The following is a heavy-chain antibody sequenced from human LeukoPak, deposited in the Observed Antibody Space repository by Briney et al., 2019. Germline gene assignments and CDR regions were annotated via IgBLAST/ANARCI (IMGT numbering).Heavy chain of an antibody. J-gene: IGHJ5*02. Sequence: SDTLSLTCAVSGYSISSGYYWGWIRQPRGKGLEWIGSIYHSGSTYYNPSLKSRVTISVDTSKNQFSLKLSSVTAADTAVYYCARQLTTLTLGWFDPWGQGTLVTVSS. V-gene: IGHV4-38-2*01. CDR3: ARQLTTLTLGWFDP. CDR1: GYSISSGYY. CDR2: IYHSGST. D-gene: IGHD4-17*01.